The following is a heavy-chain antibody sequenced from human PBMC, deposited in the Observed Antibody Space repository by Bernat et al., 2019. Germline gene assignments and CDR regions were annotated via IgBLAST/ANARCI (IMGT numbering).Heavy chain of an antibody. V-gene: IGHV3-23*01. D-gene: IGHD5/OR15-5a*01. CDR2: ISSSGDNT. Sequence: EVQLLESGGGLVQPGGSLRLSCAASGFTFSSYDMNWVRQAPGKGLEWVSGISSSGDNTWYADPVKGRFTISRDNSKNTLYLQMNNLRDEDTAVYHCLEVSWGYWGQGTLVIVAS. CDR1: GFTFSSYD. J-gene: IGHJ4*02. CDR3: LEVSWGY.